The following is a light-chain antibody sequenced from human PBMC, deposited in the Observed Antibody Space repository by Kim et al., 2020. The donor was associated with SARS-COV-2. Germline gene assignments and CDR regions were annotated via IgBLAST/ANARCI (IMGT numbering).Light chain of an antibody. Sequence: SSELTQDPAVYVALGQTVRITCQGDSLRTYYATWYQQKPGQAPKVVIYGKDNRPSGVPDRFSGSSSGNTAYLTITGTQAGDEADYYCNSRDSNDYVVFGGGTQLTVL. V-gene: IGLV3-19*01. CDR1: SLRTYY. J-gene: IGLJ2*01. CDR3: NSRDSNDYVV. CDR2: GKD.